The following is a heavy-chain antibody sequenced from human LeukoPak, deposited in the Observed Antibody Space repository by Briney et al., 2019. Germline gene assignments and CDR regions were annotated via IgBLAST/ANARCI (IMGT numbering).Heavy chain of an antibody. CDR2: IKQDGSEK. V-gene: IGHV3-7*01. CDR3: ARRYYLDY. CDR1: GFTFSDYW. Sequence: GGSLRLSCAASGFTFSDYWMSWVRQAPGKGLEWVANIKQDGSEKYYVDSVKGRFTISRYNAKNSLYLQMNTLRAEDTAVYYCARRYYLDYWGQGTLVTVSS. D-gene: IGHD3-10*01. J-gene: IGHJ4*02.